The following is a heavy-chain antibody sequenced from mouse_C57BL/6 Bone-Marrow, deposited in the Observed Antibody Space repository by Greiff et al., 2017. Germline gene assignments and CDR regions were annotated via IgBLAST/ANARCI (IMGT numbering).Heavy chain of an antibody. CDR3: ARPITTVVAPYYAMDY. V-gene: IGHV1-59*01. Sequence: QVQLQQPGAELVRPGTSVKLSCKASGYTFTSYWMHWVKQRPGQGLEWIGVIDPSDSYTNYNQKFKGKATLTVDTSSSTAYMQLSSLTSEDSAVYYCARPITTVVAPYYAMDYWGQGTSVTVSS. J-gene: IGHJ4*01. CDR2: IDPSDSYT. CDR1: GYTFTSYW. D-gene: IGHD1-1*01.